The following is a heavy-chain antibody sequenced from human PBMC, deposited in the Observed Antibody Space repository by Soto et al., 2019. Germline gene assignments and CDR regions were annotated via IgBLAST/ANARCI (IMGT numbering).Heavy chain of an antibody. CDR1: GFTFAYSA. CDR3: AASPSSWQNYYYGAMDV. J-gene: IGHJ6*02. CDR2: IVVGSDNT. Sequence: KVSWKAAGFTFAYSARQWMRQARGQRLEWIGWIVVGSDNTNYAQKFQERVTITRDLSTNTVYMDLSGLRSEDTAVYFCAASPSSWQNYYYGAMDVWGQGTTVTVS. V-gene: IGHV1-58*02.